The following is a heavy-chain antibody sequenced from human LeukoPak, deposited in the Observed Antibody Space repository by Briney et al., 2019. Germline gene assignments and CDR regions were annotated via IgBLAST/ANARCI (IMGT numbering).Heavy chain of an antibody. J-gene: IGHJ3*02. V-gene: IGHV4-38-2*02. CDR1: GHSISNGYF. D-gene: IGHD5-24*01. CDR2: IYRTGTT. Sequence: PSETLSLTCTVSGHSISNGYFWGWIRQPPGKGLEWIGNIYRTGTTFYNPSLQSRVSISVDTSKNTFSLKLRSVTAADTAVYYCARDGYNPVAFDIWGQGTVVTVSS. CDR3: ARDGYNPVAFDI.